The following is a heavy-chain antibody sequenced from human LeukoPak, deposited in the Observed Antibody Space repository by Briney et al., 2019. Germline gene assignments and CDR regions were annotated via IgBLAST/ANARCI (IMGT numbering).Heavy chain of an antibody. CDR2: ISSTSSYI. J-gene: IGHJ6*04. CDR1: GFTFSSYS. V-gene: IGHV3-21*01. D-gene: IGHD6-13*01. Sequence: PGGSLRLSCAASGFTFSSYSMNWVRQAPGKGLEWVSSISSTSSYIYYADSVKGRFTISRDNAKNSLYLQMNSLRAEDTAVYYCARDKSGIAAAGTGYYYGMDVCSKGTTVTVSS. CDR3: ARDKSGIAAAGTGYYYGMDV.